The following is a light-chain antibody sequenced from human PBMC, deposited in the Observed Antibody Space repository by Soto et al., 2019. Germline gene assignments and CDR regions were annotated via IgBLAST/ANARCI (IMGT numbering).Light chain of an antibody. V-gene: IGLV2-18*02. CDR1: SSDVGYYNS. CDR2: EVS. CDR3: SSYTTSNTYV. Sequence: QSALTQPPSVSGSPGQSVTISCTGTSSDVGYYNSVSWYQQPPGRVPKLMIFEVSNRPSGVPDRFSGSKSGNTASLTISGLQAEDEADYYCSSYTTSNTYVFGTGTKLTVL. J-gene: IGLJ1*01.